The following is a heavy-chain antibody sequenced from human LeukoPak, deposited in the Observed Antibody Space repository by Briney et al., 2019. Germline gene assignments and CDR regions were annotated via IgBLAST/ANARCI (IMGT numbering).Heavy chain of an antibody. CDR1: GFIVSSNY. CDR3: ARAWHCTSTSCYDY. V-gene: IGHV3-53*01. D-gene: IGHD2-2*01. J-gene: IGHJ4*02. CDR2: LYSGGST. Sequence: PGGSLRLSCAASGFIVSSNYMSGVPQAPGKGLEWVSLLYSGGSTYYADCVKGRFTISRDNSKNTLYIQMNGLRAEDTAVYYCARAWHCTSTSCYDYWGQGTLVTVSS.